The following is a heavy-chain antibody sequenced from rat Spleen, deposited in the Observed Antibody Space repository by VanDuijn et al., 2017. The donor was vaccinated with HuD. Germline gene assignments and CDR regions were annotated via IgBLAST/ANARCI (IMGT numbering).Heavy chain of an antibody. D-gene: IGHD1-9*01. V-gene: IGHV5-31*01. Sequence: EVQLVESGGGSVQPGRSLKVSCVASGFTFNNYWMTWIRQVPGKGLEWVASITHTGGSTYYPDSVKGRFTISRDNAKSTLYLQMNSLRSEDTATYYCARDRGYNYFDYWGQGVMVTVSS. CDR1: GFTFNNYW. CDR3: ARDRGYNYFDY. J-gene: IGHJ2*01. CDR2: ITHTGGST.